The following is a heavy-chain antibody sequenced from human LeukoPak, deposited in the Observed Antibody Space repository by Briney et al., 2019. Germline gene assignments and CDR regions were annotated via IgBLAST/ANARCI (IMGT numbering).Heavy chain of an antibody. D-gene: IGHD3-16*01. CDR3: ARGVRLATYYYYYMDV. CDR1: GGSISSGGYY. J-gene: IGHJ6*03. CDR2: IYYSGST. V-gene: IGHV4-31*03. Sequence: PSETLSLTCTVSGGSISSGGYYWSWIRQHPGKGLEWIGYIYYSGSTYYNPSLKSRVTISVDTSKNQFSLKLSSVTAADTAVYYCARGVRLATYYYYYMDVWGKGTTVTVSS.